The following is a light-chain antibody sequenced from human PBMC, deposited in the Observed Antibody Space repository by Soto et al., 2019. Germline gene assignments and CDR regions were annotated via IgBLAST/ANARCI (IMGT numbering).Light chain of an antibody. CDR2: EDS. CDR1: HPDVGKYNL. V-gene: IGLV2-23*01. J-gene: IGLJ3*02. Sequence: QSALTQPASVSGSPGQSITISCTGTHPDVGKYNLVSWYQQLPGKGPKLLIYEDSRRPSGVSHRFSGSKSGNTASLTISGLQAADEADYYCCSYAGSNTWVFGGGTKLTV. CDR3: CSYAGSNTWV.